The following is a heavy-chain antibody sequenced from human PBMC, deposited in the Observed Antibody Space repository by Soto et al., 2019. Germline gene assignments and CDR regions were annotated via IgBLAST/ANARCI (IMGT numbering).Heavy chain of an antibody. CDR2: IYYSGST. D-gene: IGHD6-19*01. CDR3: ARASPLEQWLSPDFDY. Sequence: PSETLSLTCTVSGGSISSGGYYWSWIRQHPGKGLEWIGYIYYSGSTYYNPSLKSRVTISVDTSKNQFSLKLRSVTAADTAVFYCARASPLEQWLSPDFDYWGQGTLVTVSS. CDR1: GGSISSGGYY. J-gene: IGHJ4*02. V-gene: IGHV4-31*03.